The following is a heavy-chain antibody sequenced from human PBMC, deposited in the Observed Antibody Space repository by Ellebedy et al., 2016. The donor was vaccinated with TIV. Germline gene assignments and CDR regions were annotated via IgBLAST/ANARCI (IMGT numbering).Heavy chain of an antibody. V-gene: IGHV4-59*01. CDR3: ASGRWLPLPGS. CDR2: IHYTGST. J-gene: IGHJ5*02. CDR1: GGSISGFY. Sequence: MPSETLCLTCTVSGGSISGFYWSWIRQPPGKGLEWIGYIHYTGSTNYNPSLKSRVTISVDTSKNQFSLKLSSVTAADTAVYYCASGRWLPLPGSWGQGTLVTVSS. D-gene: IGHD5-24*01.